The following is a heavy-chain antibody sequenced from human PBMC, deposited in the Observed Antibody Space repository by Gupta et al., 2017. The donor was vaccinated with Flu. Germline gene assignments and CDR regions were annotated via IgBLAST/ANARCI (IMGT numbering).Heavy chain of an antibody. CDR2: IKPDGSDA. CDR3: GRAGHSGHYFNDY. Sequence: EVQLVESGGDLVQPGGSLRLSCATSGFTFSNYWMSWVRQAPGKGMEWGGNIKPDGSDAYYADSVKGRFTISRDNAENSLFLQMTSLRADDTAVDYCGRAGHSGHYFNDYWGQGTRVPVSS. D-gene: IGHD1-26*01. V-gene: IGHV3-7*03. CDR1: GFTFSNYW. J-gene: IGHJ4*02.